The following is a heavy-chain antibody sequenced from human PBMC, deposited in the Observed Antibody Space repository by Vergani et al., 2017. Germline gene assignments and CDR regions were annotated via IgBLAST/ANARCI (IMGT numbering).Heavy chain of an antibody. Sequence: QVTLRESGPALVKPTQTLTLTCTFSGFSLNTTGMCVNWIRQPPGKALEWLALIDWDDDKYYSASLETRLTISKDTSKNQVVLTMTNMDPVDTATYYCARIGDYYGSGSFDYWGQGTLVTVSS. J-gene: IGHJ4*02. CDR3: ARIGDYYGSGSFDY. V-gene: IGHV2-70*01. D-gene: IGHD3-10*01. CDR2: IDWDDDK. CDR1: GFSLNTTGMC.